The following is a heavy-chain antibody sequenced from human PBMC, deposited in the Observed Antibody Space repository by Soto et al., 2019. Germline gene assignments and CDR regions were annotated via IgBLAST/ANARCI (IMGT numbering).Heavy chain of an antibody. J-gene: IGHJ5*02. CDR3: ARVLRGWFDH. CDR2: ISHSGIT. CDR1: GGSITSANW. Sequence: LSLTCAVSGGSITSANWWTWVRQPPGGGLEWIGEISHSGITNYKASLKSRVTMSVDKTKNDVSLKLTSVTAADTAVYYCARVLRGWFDHWGQGTPVNVSS. V-gene: IGHV4-4*02.